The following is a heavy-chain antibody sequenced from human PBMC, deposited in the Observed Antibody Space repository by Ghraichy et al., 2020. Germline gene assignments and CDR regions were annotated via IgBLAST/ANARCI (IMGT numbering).Heavy chain of an antibody. J-gene: IGHJ5*02. Sequence: SETLSLTCTVSGGSISSYYWSWIRQPPGKGLEWIGYIYYSGSTNYNPSLKSRVTISVDTSKNQFSLKLSSVTAADTAVYYCARGKAAAGIVDPWGQGTLVTVSS. CDR3: ARGKAAAGIVDP. D-gene: IGHD6-13*01. V-gene: IGHV4-59*01. CDR1: GGSISSYY. CDR2: IYYSGST.